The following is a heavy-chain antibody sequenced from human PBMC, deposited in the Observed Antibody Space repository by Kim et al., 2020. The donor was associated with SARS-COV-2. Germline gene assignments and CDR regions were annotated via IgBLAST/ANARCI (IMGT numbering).Heavy chain of an antibody. V-gene: IGHV3-30*18. CDR3: AKDKSVFMRTFGGEARGMVV. CDR1: GFTFSNFG. CDR2: ISDEGSKK. Sequence: GGSLRLSCAASGFTFSNFGMHWVRQAPGKGLEWVALISDEGSKKYYADSLKGRFTISRDSSKNTLFLQMNSLRPEDTAVYFCAKDKSVFMRTFGGEARGMVVWGRGTTVTVSS. D-gene: IGHD3-16*01. J-gene: IGHJ6*02.